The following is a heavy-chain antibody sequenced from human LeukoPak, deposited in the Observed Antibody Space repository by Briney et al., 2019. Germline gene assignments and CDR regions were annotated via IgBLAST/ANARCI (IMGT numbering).Heavy chain of an antibody. CDR1: GLTFSSYW. J-gene: IGHJ5*02. CDR2: INSDGSST. D-gene: IGHD3-22*01. Sequence: GGSLRLSCAASGLTFSSYWMHWVRQAPGKGLVWVSRINSDGSSTSYADSVKGRFTISRDNAKNTLYLQMNSLRAEDTAVYYCARAGITMIVGYFSWGQGTLVTVSS. CDR3: ARAGITMIVGYFS. V-gene: IGHV3-74*01.